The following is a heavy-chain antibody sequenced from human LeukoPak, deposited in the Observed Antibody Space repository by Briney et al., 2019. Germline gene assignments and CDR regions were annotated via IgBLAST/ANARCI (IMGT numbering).Heavy chain of an antibody. CDR3: AKSGYNRFDY. V-gene: IGHV3-48*03. CDR1: GFTFSSYE. CDR2: ISSSGSTT. J-gene: IGHJ4*02. D-gene: IGHD5-24*01. Sequence: GGPLRLSCAASGFTFSSYEMNWVRQAPGKGLEWVSYISSSGSTTYYADSVKGRFTISRDNSKNTLYLQMNSLRVEDTAVYYCAKSGYNRFDYWGQGTLVTVSS.